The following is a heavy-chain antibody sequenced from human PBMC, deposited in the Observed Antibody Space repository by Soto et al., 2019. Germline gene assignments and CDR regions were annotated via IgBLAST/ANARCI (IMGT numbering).Heavy chain of an antibody. J-gene: IGHJ4*02. CDR2: ISYDGTSA. CDR1: GFTFSSFG. D-gene: IGHD5-12*01. CDR3: AKDLSWQALVEMATIPHY. Sequence: QVQLVESGGGVVQPGRSLRLSCAASGFTFSSFGMHWVRQAPGKGLEWVAVISYDGTSAKYANSLKGRFTISRDNSKNTLXLQMNSLRTEDTAVYYCAKDLSWQALVEMATIPHYWGQGTLVTVSS. V-gene: IGHV3-30*18.